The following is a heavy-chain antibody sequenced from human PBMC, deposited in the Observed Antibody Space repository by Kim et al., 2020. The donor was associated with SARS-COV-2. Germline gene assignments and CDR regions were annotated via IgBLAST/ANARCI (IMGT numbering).Heavy chain of an antibody. CDR1: GYTFTSYD. D-gene: IGHD5-18*01. Sequence: ASVKVSCKASGYTFTSYDMHWVRQAPGQGLEWMGIINPSGGSTSYAQKFQGRVTRTRDTSTSTVYMELSSLRSEDTAVDYCARDLSLLDTAMASSGFDYWGQGTLVTVSS. V-gene: IGHV1-46*01. CDR3: ARDLSLLDTAMASSGFDY. CDR2: INPSGGST. J-gene: IGHJ4*02.